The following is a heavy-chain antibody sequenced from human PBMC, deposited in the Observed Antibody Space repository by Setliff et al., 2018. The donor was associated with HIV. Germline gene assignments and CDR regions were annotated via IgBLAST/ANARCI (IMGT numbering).Heavy chain of an antibody. CDR1: GGSIMSDGYY. CDR3: ARGSFGDYEGSAEYLQH. Sequence: TLSLTCTVSGGSIMSDGYYWNWIRQRPGKGLEWIGYIYNRGYTYYNPSLKSRVTTSIDTSQNQFSLRLSSVTVADTAVYYCARGSFGDYEGSAEYLQHWGQGTLVTVSS. J-gene: IGHJ1*01. D-gene: IGHD3-16*01. CDR2: IYNRGYT. V-gene: IGHV4-31*03.